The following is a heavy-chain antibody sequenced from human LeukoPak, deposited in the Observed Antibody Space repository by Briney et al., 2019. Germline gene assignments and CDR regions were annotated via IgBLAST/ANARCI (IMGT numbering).Heavy chain of an antibody. V-gene: IGHV3-48*03. CDR1: GFTFSSYE. Sequence: GGSLRLSCTASGFTFSSYEMNWVRQAPGKGLEWVSHISSSGTIIYYADSVEGRFTISRDNAKNSLYLQMNSLRAEDTAVYYCARAMTSWGRGTLVTVSS. CDR2: ISSSGTII. D-gene: IGHD4-11*01. J-gene: IGHJ4*02. CDR3: ARAMTS.